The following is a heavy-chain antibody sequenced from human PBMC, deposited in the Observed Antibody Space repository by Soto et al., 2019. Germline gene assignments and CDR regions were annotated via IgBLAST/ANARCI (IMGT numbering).Heavy chain of an antibody. D-gene: IGHD3-9*01. J-gene: IGHJ4*02. Sequence: EVQLLESGGGLVQPGSSLRLSCAASGFTFSNYAMSWVRQTPGGGLEWVSSISGSGGSTFYADSVKGRFTISRGNPKNTLYLQMNSLRADDTAVYYCAKGRRDDTLTGFYLTYFDYWGRGTLVTVPS. CDR2: ISGSGGST. CDR1: GFTFSNYA. V-gene: IGHV3-23*01. CDR3: AKGRRDDTLTGFYLTYFDY.